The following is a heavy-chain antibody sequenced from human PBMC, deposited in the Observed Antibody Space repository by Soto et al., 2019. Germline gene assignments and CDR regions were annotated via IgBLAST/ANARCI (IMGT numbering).Heavy chain of an antibody. V-gene: IGHV3-53*01. CDR2: IYSAGST. J-gene: IGHJ4*01. CDR3: ARAREPEYSSSIFFDY. CDR1: GLTVSRTQ. D-gene: IGHD6-6*01. Sequence: GGSLRLSCAVSGLTVSRTQMSWVRQAPGKGQQWVSVIYSAGSTYYANAVKCRFTISRDISENKIFLELNGLTVDDTAVYYCARAREPEYSSSIFFDYWGRGTVFTVSA.